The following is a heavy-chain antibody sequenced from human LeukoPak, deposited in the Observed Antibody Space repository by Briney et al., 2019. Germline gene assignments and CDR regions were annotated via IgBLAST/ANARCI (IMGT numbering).Heavy chain of an antibody. D-gene: IGHD3-10*01. CDR1: GFTFSSYE. V-gene: IGHV3-7*01. J-gene: IGHJ4*02. Sequence: PGGSLRLSCAASGFTFSSYEMNWVRQAPGKGLEWVANIKQDGSEKYYVDSVKGRFTISRDNAKNSLYLQMNSLRAEDTAVYYCARDMDVDYYGSGSLNHFDYWGQGTLVTVSS. CDR2: IKQDGSEK. CDR3: ARDMDVDYYGSGSLNHFDY.